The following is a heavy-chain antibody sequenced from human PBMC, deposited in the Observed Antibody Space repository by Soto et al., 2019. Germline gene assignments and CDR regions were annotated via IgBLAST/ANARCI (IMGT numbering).Heavy chain of an antibody. J-gene: IGHJ4*02. V-gene: IGHV3-30*18. CDR3: AKETYYYGSGSPDFDY. D-gene: IGHD3-10*01. CDR1: GFTFSSYG. CDR2: ISYDGSNK. Sequence: QVQLVESGGGVVQPGRSLRLSCAASGFTFSSYGMHWVRQAPGKGLEWVAVISYDGSNKYYADSVKGRFTISRDNSKNTLYLQMNGLRAEDTAVYYCAKETYYYGSGSPDFDYWGQGTLVTVSS.